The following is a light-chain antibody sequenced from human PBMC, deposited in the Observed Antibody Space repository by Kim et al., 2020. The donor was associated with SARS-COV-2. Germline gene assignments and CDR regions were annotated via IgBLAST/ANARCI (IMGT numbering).Light chain of an antibody. CDR2: GNS. Sequence: ISCTGTGTNSGAGDDSHLYQQLPDTAPDLIILGNSNRPSGVPVRFSGSESGSSASLALTGLEAEDEAEYYCQSYDSRLSVYVVFGGGTQLTVL. V-gene: IGLV1-40*01. CDR3: QSYDSRLSVYVV. J-gene: IGLJ2*01. CDR1: GTNSGAGDD.